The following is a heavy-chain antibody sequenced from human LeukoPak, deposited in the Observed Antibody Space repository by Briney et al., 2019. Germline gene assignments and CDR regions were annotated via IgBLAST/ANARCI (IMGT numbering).Heavy chain of an antibody. D-gene: IGHD3-22*01. Sequence: PSETLSLTCTVPGDSFGSCSCNWIRQPPGKGLEWIGYIYYCGNTNYNPPLKSRVTISVDTSKNQLSVKLSSVPAAYPAVYYCARECYDTSTYSYVDAFEIWGEGTMVTVSS. CDR3: ARECYDTSTYSYVDAFEI. CDR2: IYYCGNT. CDR1: GDSFGSCS. J-gene: IGHJ3*02. V-gene: IGHV4-59*01.